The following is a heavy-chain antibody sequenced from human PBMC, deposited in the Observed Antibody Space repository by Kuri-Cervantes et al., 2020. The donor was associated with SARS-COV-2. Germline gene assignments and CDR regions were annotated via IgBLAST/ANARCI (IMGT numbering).Heavy chain of an antibody. J-gene: IGHJ6*02. D-gene: IGHD2-15*01. CDR3: ARLPPNCSGGSCYDGYYYYGMDV. CDR1: GYSFISYW. Sequence: KVSCKGSGYSFISYWIGWVRQMPGKGLEWMGIIYPGDSDTRYSPSSQGQVTISADKSISTAYLQWSSLKASDTAMYYCARLPPNCSGGSCYDGYYYYGMDVWGQGTTVTVSS. CDR2: IYPGDSDT. V-gene: IGHV5-51*01.